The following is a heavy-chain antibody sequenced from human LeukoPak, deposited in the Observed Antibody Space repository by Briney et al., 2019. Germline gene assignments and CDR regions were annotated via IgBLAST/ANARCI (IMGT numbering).Heavy chain of an antibody. Sequence: ASVKVSCKASGYTFTGYYMHWVRQAPGQGLEWMGWINPNSGGTNYAQKFQGRVTMTRDTSISTAYMELSRLRSDDTAVYYCARDPDRDCGGDCYFPEGHWGQGTLVTVSS. CDR3: ARDPDRDCGGDCYFPEGH. CDR1: GYTFTGYY. J-gene: IGHJ4*02. V-gene: IGHV1-2*02. D-gene: IGHD2-21*01. CDR2: INPNSGGT.